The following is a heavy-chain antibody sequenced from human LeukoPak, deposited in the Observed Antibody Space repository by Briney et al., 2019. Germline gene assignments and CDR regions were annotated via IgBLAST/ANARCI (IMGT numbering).Heavy chain of an antibody. CDR2: IRYDGSNK. V-gene: IGHV3-30*02. J-gene: IGHJ3*02. CDR1: GFTFSSYG. CDR3: ANENYYDSSGLI. Sequence: GGSLRLSCAASGFTFSSYGMHWVRQAPGKGLEWVAFIRYDGSNKYYADSVKGRFTISRDNSKNTLYLQMNSLRAEDTAVYYCANENYYDSSGLIWGQGTMVTVSS. D-gene: IGHD3-22*01.